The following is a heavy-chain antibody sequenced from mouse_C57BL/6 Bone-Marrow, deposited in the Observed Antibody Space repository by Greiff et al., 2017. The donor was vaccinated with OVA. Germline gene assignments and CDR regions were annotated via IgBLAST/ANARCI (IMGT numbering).Heavy chain of an antibody. CDR2: ISYDGSN. CDR3: ARVQASAWFAY. CDR1: GYSITSGYY. D-gene: IGHD3-2*02. V-gene: IGHV3-6*01. J-gene: IGHJ3*01. Sequence: EVQRVESGPGLVKPSQSLSLTCSVTGYSITSGYYWNWIRQFPGNKLEWMGYISYDGSNNYNPSLKNRISITRDTSKNQFFLKLNSVTTEDTATYYCARVQASAWFAYWGQGTLVTVSA.